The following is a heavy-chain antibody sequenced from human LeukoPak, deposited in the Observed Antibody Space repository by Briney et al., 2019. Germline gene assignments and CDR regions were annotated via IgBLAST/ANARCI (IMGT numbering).Heavy chain of an antibody. V-gene: IGHV3-23*01. CDR1: GFTFSAYA. J-gene: IGHJ4*02. CDR3: AKEGRGIGAATLDF. CDR2: ISGSGGST. Sequence: GGSLRLSCEASGFTFSAYAMTWVRQAPGKGLEWVSGISGSGGSTYYADSVGRFSISRDNSNNPLYLQITSLRAEDTAVYYCAKEGRGIGAATLDFWGQGTLVTVSS. D-gene: IGHD2-15*01.